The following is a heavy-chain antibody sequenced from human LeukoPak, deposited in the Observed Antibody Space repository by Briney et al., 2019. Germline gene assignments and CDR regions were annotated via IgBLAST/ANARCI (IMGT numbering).Heavy chain of an antibody. Sequence: SETLSLTCAVYGGSFSGYYWSWIRQPPGKGLEWIGEINHSGSTNYNPSLKSRVTISVDTSKNQFSLKLSSVTAADTAVYYCARDRRVRPPIAAAGTGGRFDPWGQGTLVTVSS. CDR3: ARDRRVRPPIAAAGTGGRFDP. D-gene: IGHD6-13*01. CDR2: INHSGST. CDR1: GGSFSGYY. V-gene: IGHV4-34*01. J-gene: IGHJ5*02.